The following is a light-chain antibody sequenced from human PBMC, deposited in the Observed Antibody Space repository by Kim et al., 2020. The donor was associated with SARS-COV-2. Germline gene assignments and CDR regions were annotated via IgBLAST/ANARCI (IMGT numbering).Light chain of an antibody. CDR3: QQYGGSPPAYS. CDR2: GPS. V-gene: IGKV3-20*01. J-gene: IGKJ2*03. CDR1: QSVSASY. Sequence: EIVLTQSPGTLSLSPGERATLSCRASQSVSASYLAWFQQKPGQAPRLLIYGPSDRATGTPDRFSGSGSGTDFTLTITRLEAEDSAMYYCQQYGGSPPAYSFVQGTKLEI.